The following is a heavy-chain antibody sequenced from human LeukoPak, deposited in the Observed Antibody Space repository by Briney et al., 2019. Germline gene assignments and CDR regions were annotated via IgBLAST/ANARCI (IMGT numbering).Heavy chain of an antibody. CDR3: ARDGSIAAAGTAPDY. CDR1: GYIFPSYY. D-gene: IGHD6-13*01. V-gene: IGHV1-46*01. Sequence: ASVKVSCKASGYIFPSYYMHWVRQAPGQGLEWMGIINPSGGSTSYAQKFQGRVTMTRDTSTSTVYMELSSLKSEDTAVYYCARDGSIAAAGTAPDYWGQGTLVTVSS. J-gene: IGHJ4*02. CDR2: INPSGGST.